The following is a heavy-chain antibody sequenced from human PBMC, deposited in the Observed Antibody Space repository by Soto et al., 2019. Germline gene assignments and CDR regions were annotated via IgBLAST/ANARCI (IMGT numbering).Heavy chain of an antibody. D-gene: IGHD3-3*01. Sequence: QVQLVQSGAEVKKPGASVKVSCKASGYTFTSYAMHWVRQAPGQRLEWMGWINAGNGNTKYSQKFQGRVTITREPSASTAYMELSSLRSEDTAVYYCASAGTAKQPDYAFWSGLPYYYGMDVWGQGTTVTVSS. CDR1: GYTFTSYA. CDR3: ASAGTAKQPDYAFWSGLPYYYGMDV. V-gene: IGHV1-3*01. CDR2: INAGNGNT. J-gene: IGHJ6*02.